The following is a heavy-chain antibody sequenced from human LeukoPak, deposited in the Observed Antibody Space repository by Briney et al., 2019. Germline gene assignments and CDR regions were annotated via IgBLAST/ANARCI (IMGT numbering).Heavy chain of an antibody. V-gene: IGHV4-59*01. CDR2: IYYSGST. Sequence: PSETLSLTCTVSGDSISTYYWSWLRQPPGKGLEWIGSIYYSGSTNYNPSLKSRVTISVDTSKNQFSLKVSSVTAADTAVYYCARALTPGFCSGGTCSYFDFWGQGTLVTVSS. J-gene: IGHJ4*02. CDR3: ARALTPGFCSGGTCSYFDF. CDR1: GDSISTYY. D-gene: IGHD2-15*01.